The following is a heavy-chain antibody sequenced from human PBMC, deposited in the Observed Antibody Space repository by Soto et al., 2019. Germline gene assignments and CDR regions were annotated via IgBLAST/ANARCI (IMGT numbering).Heavy chain of an antibody. CDR1: GFPFSSYA. CDR3: AKDIQWLVEGDAFDI. CDR2: ISGSGGST. J-gene: IGHJ3*02. D-gene: IGHD6-19*01. Sequence: GGSLILSCASSGFPFSSYAMSWVRPAPGKGLEWVSAISGSGGSTYYADSVKGRFTISRDNSKNTLYLQMNSLRAEDTAVYYCAKDIQWLVEGDAFDIWGQGTMVTVSS. V-gene: IGHV3-23*01.